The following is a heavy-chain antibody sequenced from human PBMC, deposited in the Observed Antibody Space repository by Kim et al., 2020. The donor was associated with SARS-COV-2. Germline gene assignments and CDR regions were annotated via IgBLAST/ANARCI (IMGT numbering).Heavy chain of an antibody. V-gene: IGHV3-7*03. CDR2: IKQDGSEK. D-gene: IGHD3-10*01. CDR3: ARVGFRWFGELLSY. J-gene: IGHJ4*02. Sequence: GGSLRLSCAASGFTFSSYWMSWVRQAPGKGLEWVANIKQDGSEKYYVDSVKGRFTISRDNAKNSLYLQMNSLRAEDTAVYYCARVGFRWFGELLSYWGQGTLVTVSS. CDR1: GFTFSSYW.